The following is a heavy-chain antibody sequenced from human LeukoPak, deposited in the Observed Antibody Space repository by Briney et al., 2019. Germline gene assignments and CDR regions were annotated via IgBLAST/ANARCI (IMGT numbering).Heavy chain of an antibody. CDR2: ISGSGGSA. CDR1: GFTFSSYA. CDR3: AKEGGPLSPQNYYDSSGYYY. D-gene: IGHD3-22*01. J-gene: IGHJ4*02. Sequence: GGSLRLSCAASGFTFSSYAMSWVRQAPGKGLEWVSAISGSGGSAYYADSVKGRFTISRDNSKNTLYLQMNSLRAEDTAVYYCAKEGGPLSPQNYYDSSGYYYWGQGTLVTVSS. V-gene: IGHV3-23*01.